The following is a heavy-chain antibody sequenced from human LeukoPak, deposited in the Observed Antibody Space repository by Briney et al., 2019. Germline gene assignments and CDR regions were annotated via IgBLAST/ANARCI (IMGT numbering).Heavy chain of an antibody. V-gene: IGHV3-23*01. D-gene: IGHD1-1*01. CDR3: AASWNDERCFDP. Sequence: GGSLRLSCAASGFTFSSYGMSWVRQAPGKGLEWVSAISGSGGSTYYADSVKGRFTISRDNSKNTLYLQMNSLRAEDTAVYYCAASWNDERCFDPWGQGTLVIVSS. CDR2: ISGSGGST. J-gene: IGHJ5*02. CDR1: GFTFSSYG.